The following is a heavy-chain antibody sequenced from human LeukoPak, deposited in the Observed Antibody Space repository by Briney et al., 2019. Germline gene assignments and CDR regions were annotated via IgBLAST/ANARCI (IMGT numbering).Heavy chain of an antibody. D-gene: IGHD3-3*01. Sequence: ASVKVSCKASGYTFTRYYMHWVRQAAGHGVGGMGIINPSVGSTSYAQKFQGSVTTTRDTSTSTVYMELSSLRSEDTAVYYCARAGFLEWLDYFDYWGQGTLVTVSS. CDR3: ARAGFLEWLDYFDY. J-gene: IGHJ4*02. V-gene: IGHV1-46*01. CDR1: GYTFTRYY. CDR2: INPSVGST.